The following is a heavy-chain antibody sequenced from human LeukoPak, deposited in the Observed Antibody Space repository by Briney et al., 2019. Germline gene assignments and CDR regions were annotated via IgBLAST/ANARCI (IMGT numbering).Heavy chain of an antibody. CDR3: ARRVAGVDC. Sequence: ASVKVSCKASGYTFTSYDINWVRQATGQGLEWVGWMNPNNGNTGYAQKFQGRVTMTRNTSISTAYMELTSLTSEDTAIYYCARRVAGVDCWGQGTLDTVSS. CDR1: GYTFTSYD. J-gene: IGHJ4*02. CDR2: MNPNNGNT. V-gene: IGHV1-8*01. D-gene: IGHD6-19*01.